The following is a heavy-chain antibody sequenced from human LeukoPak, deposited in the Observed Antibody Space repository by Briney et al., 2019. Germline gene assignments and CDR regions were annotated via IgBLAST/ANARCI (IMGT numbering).Heavy chain of an antibody. CDR2: ISWDGGST. D-gene: IGHD5-24*01. V-gene: IGHV3-43*01. CDR1: GFTFDDYT. J-gene: IGHJ4*02. Sequence: GGSLRLSCAASGFTFDDYTMHWVRQAPGEGLEWVSLISWDGGSTYYADSVKGRFTISRDNSKNSLYLQMNSLRTEDTALYYCAKDMGRDGYNSYYFDYWGQGTLVTVSS. CDR3: AKDMGRDGYNSYYFDY.